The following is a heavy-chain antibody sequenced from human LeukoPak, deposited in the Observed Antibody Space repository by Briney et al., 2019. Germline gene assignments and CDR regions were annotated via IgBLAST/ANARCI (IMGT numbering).Heavy chain of an antibody. CDR3: AKDISSGGSRTGGAFDI. Sequence: PGGSLRLSCAASGFTFDDYAMHWVRQAPGKGLEWVSGISWNSGSIGYGDSVKGRFTISRDNAKNSLYLQMNSLRAEDMALYYCAKDISSGGSRTGGAFDIWGQGTMVTVSS. V-gene: IGHV3-9*03. J-gene: IGHJ3*02. CDR1: GFTFDDYA. D-gene: IGHD2-15*01. CDR2: ISWNSGSI.